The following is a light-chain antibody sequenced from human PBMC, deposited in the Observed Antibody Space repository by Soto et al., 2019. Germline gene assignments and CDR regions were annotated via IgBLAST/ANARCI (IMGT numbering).Light chain of an antibody. V-gene: IGKV1-5*01. Sequence: DIQMTQSPSTLSASVGDSGTITCRASQSISSWLAWYQQKPGKAPKLLIYDASNLETGVPSRFSGSGSGTDFTFTISSLQPEDIATYYCQQYSHLITFGQGTRLEI. J-gene: IGKJ5*01. CDR1: QSISSW. CDR2: DAS. CDR3: QQYSHLIT.